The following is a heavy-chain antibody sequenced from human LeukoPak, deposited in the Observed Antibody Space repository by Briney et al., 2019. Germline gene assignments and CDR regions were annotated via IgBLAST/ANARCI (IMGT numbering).Heavy chain of an antibody. J-gene: IGHJ4*02. Sequence: ASVKVSCKASGYTFTGYYMHWVRQAPGQGLEWMGWINPNSSGTNYAQKFQGRVTMTRDTSISTAYMELSRLRSDDTAVYYCARESRQLAAAGYWGQGTLVTVSS. CDR2: INPNSSGT. CDR3: ARESRQLAAAGY. CDR1: GYTFTGYY. D-gene: IGHD6-13*01. V-gene: IGHV1-2*02.